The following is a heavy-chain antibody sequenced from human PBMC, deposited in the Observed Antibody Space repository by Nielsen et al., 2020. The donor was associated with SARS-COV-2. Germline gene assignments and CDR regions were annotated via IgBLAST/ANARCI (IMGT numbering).Heavy chain of an antibody. CDR1: GFTFSDYY. D-gene: IGHD6-6*01. V-gene: IGHV3-11*01. CDR3: ARDPPKYSSSSEGDFDY. J-gene: IGHJ4*02. Sequence: GGSLRLSCAASGFTFSDYYMSWIRQAPGKGLEWVSYISSSGSTIYYADSVKGRFTISRDNAKNSLYLQMNSLRAEDTAVYYCARDPPKYSSSSEGDFDYWGQGTLVTVSS. CDR2: ISSSGSTI.